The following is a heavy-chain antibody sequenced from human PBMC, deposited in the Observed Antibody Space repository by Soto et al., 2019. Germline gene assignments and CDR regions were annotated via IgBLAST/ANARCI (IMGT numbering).Heavy chain of an antibody. J-gene: IGHJ6*02. D-gene: IGHD3-3*01. CDR3: ARGLYDFWSGYYYGMDV. Sequence: PSETLSLTCTVSGGSISSYYWSWIRQPPGKGLELIGLIYYSESTYYNPSLKSRVTISVDTSKNQFSLKLSSVTAADTAVYYCARGLYDFWSGYYYGMDVWGQGTTVTVSS. V-gene: IGHV4-59*05. CDR1: GGSISSYY. CDR2: IYYSEST.